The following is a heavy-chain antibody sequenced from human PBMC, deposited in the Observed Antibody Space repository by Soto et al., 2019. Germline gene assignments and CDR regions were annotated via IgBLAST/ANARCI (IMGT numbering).Heavy chain of an antibody. J-gene: IGHJ6*03. D-gene: IGHD6-25*01. CDR2: IWYDGSNK. CDR3: ARDTLNKSNSSGYYYYYMDV. Sequence: GGSLRLSCAASGFTFSSYGMHWVRQAPGKGLEWVAVIWYDGSNKYYADSVKGRFTISRDNSKNTLYLQMNSLRAEDTAVYYCARDTLNKSNSSGYYYYYMDVWGKGTTVTVSS. V-gene: IGHV3-33*01. CDR1: GFTFSSYG.